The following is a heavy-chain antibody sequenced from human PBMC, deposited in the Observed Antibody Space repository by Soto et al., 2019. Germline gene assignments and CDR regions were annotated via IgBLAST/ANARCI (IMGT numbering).Heavy chain of an antibody. CDR1: GFTFRSYS. V-gene: IGHV3-48*02. Sequence: SCGASGFTFRSYSMNWVRQAPGKGLEWVSYISSSSSTIFYADSVKGRFTISRDNDKNSLYLQMNNLRDEDTAVYFCAREGRYSGSDYFDYWGQGTLVTVSS. D-gene: IGHD5-12*01. J-gene: IGHJ4*02. CDR2: ISSSSSTI. CDR3: AREGRYSGSDYFDY.